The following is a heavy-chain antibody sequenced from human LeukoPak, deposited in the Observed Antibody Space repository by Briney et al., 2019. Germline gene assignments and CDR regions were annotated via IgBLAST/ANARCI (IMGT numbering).Heavy chain of an antibody. D-gene: IGHD3-3*01. CDR3: ARHGPYYDFWSGYYTTYYYGMDV. Sequence: PSETLSLTCTVSGGSISSYYWSWLRQPPGKGLEWIGYIYYSGSTNYNPSLKSRVTISVDTSKNQFSLKLSSVTAADTAVYYCARHGPYYDFWSGYYTTYYYGMDVWGQGTTVTVSS. CDR2: IYYSGST. CDR1: GGSISSYY. J-gene: IGHJ6*02. V-gene: IGHV4-59*08.